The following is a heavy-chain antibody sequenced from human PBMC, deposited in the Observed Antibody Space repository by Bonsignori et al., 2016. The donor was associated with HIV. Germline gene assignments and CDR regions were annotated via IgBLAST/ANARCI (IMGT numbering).Heavy chain of an antibody. D-gene: IGHD1-1*01. Sequence: EVWLVESGGTLVKPGGSLRLSCAASGFTFRTYDMNWVRQAPGKGLEWVSSIGADTRYKFYADSVQGRFTISRDNAQNSLYLEMSSLXAEDTAVYYCVRDPRYNWNDGLDYWGQGT. J-gene: IGHJ4*02. CDR1: GFTFRTYD. CDR3: VRDPRYNWNDGLDY. CDR2: IGADTRYK. V-gene: IGHV3-21*01.